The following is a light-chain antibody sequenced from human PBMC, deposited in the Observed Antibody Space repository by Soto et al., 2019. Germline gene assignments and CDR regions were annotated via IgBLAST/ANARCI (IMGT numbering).Light chain of an antibody. CDR3: LSYDSDMSTPRNC. V-gene: IGLV1-40*01. CDR1: SSNIGAGRD. J-gene: IGLJ1*01. CDR2: GDS. Sequence: QSVLTQPPSVSGAPGQRVTISCTGSSSNIGAGRDVHWYQQLPGKAPKLLIYGDSNRPSGVPDRFSGSRSGASASLAITGLQAEDEGEYHCLSYDSDMSTPRNCFGTGTKHTAL.